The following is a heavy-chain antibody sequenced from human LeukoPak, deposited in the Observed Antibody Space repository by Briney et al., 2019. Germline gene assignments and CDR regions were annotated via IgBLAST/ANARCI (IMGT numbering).Heavy chain of an antibody. Sequence: SETLSVTCTVSGGSITSHYWNWIRQTPGKGLEWIGYIYYSGTIKYNPSLKSRVTISLDTSKNQFSLKLASVTTADTAVYYCATGEDYKSSRFDPWGQGTLVTVSS. CDR3: ATGEDYKSSRFDP. CDR1: GGSITSHY. V-gene: IGHV4-59*11. J-gene: IGHJ5*02. D-gene: IGHD4-11*01. CDR2: IYYSGTI.